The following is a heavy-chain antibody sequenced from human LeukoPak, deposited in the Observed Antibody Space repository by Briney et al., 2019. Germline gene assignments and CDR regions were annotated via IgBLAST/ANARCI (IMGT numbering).Heavy chain of an antibody. Sequence: GGSLRLSCAASGFTFSSYNMSWVRQTPGKGLEWVGLLSTDGTKAYYADAVKGRFTIARDNSKNTLFLQMNTLRPEDTAVYYCAKAIRITMIVVVIDAFDIWGQGTMVTVSS. CDR3: AKAIRITMIVVVIDAFDI. CDR1: GFTFSSYN. CDR2: LSTDGTKA. V-gene: IGHV3-30*18. J-gene: IGHJ3*02. D-gene: IGHD3-22*01.